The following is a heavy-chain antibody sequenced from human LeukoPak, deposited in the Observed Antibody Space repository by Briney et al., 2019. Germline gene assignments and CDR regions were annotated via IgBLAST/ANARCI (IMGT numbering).Heavy chain of an antibody. CDR3: AGHSGWSVDY. D-gene: IGHD6-19*01. V-gene: IGHV4-34*01. CDR2: INHSGST. Sequence: SETLSLTCAVYGGSFSGYYWNWIRQPPGKGLEWIGEINHSGSTNYNPSLKSRVTISVDTSKNQFSLKLSSVTAADTAVYYCAGHSGWSVDYWGQGTLVTVSS. J-gene: IGHJ4*02. CDR1: GGSFSGYY.